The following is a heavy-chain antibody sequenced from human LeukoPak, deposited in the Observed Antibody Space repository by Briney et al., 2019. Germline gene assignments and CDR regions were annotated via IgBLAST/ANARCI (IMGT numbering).Heavy chain of an antibody. V-gene: IGHV4-39*01. CDR1: GGSISSSSYY. J-gene: IGHJ4*02. CDR3: ARITIFGVVIIPFDY. Sequence: PSETLSLTCTVSGGSISSSSYYWGWIRRPPGKGLEWIGSIYYSGSTYYNPSLKSRVTISVDTSKNQFSLKLSSVTAADTAVYYCARITIFGVVIIPFDYWGQGTLVTVSS. CDR2: IYYSGST. D-gene: IGHD3-3*01.